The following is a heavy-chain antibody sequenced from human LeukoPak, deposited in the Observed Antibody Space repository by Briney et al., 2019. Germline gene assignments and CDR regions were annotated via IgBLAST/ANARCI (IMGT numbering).Heavy chain of an antibody. CDR1: GYSFTTYW. CDR3: ARLAGGSSPPLRDAFDI. J-gene: IGHJ3*02. CDR2: IYPGDSDT. V-gene: IGHV5-51*01. D-gene: IGHD6-13*01. Sequence: GESLKISCRGSGYSFTTYWIGWVRQMPGKGLEWMGIIYPGDSDTRYSPSFQGQVTMSADKSISTAYLQWSSLKASDTAMYYCARLAGGSSPPLRDAFDIWGQGTMVTVSS.